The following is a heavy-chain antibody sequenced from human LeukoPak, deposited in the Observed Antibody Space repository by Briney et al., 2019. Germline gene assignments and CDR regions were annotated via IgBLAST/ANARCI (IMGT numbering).Heavy chain of an antibody. CDR3: AREWQGGIAAAGTRIEGDY. Sequence: PGGSLRLSCAVSGFSVSGYWMTRVRQAPGKGLEWVANIKQDGSEKNYVDSVEGRFTISRDNAENSLFLQMNSLRVEDTAVYYCAREWQGGIAAAGTRIEGDYWGQGPWSPSPQ. V-gene: IGHV3-7*01. CDR1: GFSVSGYW. D-gene: IGHD6-13*01. J-gene: IGHJ4*02. CDR2: IKQDGSEK.